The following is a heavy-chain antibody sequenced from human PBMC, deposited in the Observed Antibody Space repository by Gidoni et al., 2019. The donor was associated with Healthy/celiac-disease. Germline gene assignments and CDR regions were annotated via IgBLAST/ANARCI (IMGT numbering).Heavy chain of an antibody. J-gene: IGHJ6*02. CDR1: GFTFSRYG. V-gene: IGHV3-33*01. D-gene: IGHD2-2*01. Sequence: QVQLVESGGGVVQPGRSLRLSCSASGFTFSRYGMHWVRQAPGKGLEWVAVIWYDGSNKYYADSVKGRFTISRDNSKNTLYLQMNSLRAEDTAVYYCARDLAAMALSGMDVWGQGTTVTVSS. CDR2: IWYDGSNK. CDR3: ARDLAAMALSGMDV.